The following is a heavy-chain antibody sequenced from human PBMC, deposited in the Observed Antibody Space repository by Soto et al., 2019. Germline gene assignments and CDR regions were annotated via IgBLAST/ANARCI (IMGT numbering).Heavy chain of an antibody. CDR1: GGSISSYY. CDR2: IYTSGST. V-gene: IGHV4-4*07. CDR3: ARGGYSYGPGPYYYYGMDV. Sequence: ETLSLTCTVSGGSISSYYWSWIRQPAGKGLEWIGRIYTSGSTNYNPSLKSRVTMSVDTSKNQFSLKLSSVTAADTAVYYCARGGYSYGPGPYYYYGMDVWGHGTTVTVSS. J-gene: IGHJ6*02. D-gene: IGHD5-18*01.